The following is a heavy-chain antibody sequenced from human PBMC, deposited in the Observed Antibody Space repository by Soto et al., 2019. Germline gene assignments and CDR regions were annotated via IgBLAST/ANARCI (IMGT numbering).Heavy chain of an antibody. D-gene: IGHD3-22*01. CDR1: GGSISSYY. CDR2: IYYSGST. V-gene: IGHV4-59*01. Sequence: SETLSLTCTVSGGSISSYYWSWIRQPPGKGLEWIGYIYYSGSTNYNPSLESRVTISVDTSKNQFSLKLSSVTAADTAVYYCARTSQDSSGYSERSWFDPWGQGTLVTVSS. J-gene: IGHJ5*02. CDR3: ARTSQDSSGYSERSWFDP.